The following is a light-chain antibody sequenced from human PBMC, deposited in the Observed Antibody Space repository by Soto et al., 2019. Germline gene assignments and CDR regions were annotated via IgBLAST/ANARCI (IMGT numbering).Light chain of an antibody. Sequence: DIVMTQSPLSLPVTPGEPASVSCRSSQSLLESNGYNYLDWYLQRPGQSPQLLICLGSHRASGVPERFSGSGSGTDFTLRIRTVEAEDVGVYYCMHSLQTPWTFGQGTKVDTK. CDR2: LGS. CDR3: MHSLQTPWT. CDR1: QSLLESNGYNY. V-gene: IGKV2-28*01. J-gene: IGKJ1*01.